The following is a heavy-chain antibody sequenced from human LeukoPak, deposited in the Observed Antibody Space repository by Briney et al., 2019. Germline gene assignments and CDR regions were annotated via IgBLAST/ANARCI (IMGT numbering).Heavy chain of an antibody. CDR2: IGGSGKNT. CDR3: AKDLETINPTMD. J-gene: IGHJ4*02. D-gene: IGHD3-10*01. CDR1: GFTFSSHA. Sequence: GGSLRLSCAASGFTFSSHAMSWVRQAPGKGLEWVSSIGGSGKNTFYADAVKGRFTISRDNSKDTLYLQMNSLRAEDTAVYYCAKDLETINPTMDWGQGTLVTASS. V-gene: IGHV3-23*01.